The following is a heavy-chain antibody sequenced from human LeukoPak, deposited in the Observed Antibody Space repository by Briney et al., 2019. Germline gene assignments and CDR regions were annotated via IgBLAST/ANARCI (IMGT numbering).Heavy chain of an antibody. CDR3: ARSHYYDRSGFSFRFLDY. J-gene: IGHJ4*02. CDR1: GYTFANYW. V-gene: IGHV5-51*01. CDR2: IYPDNSDT. D-gene: IGHD3-22*01. Sequence: GESLKISCKGFGYTFANYWIGWVRQMPGKGLEWMAIIYPDNSDTRYSPSFQGQVTILADKSITTAYLQWSSLKASDTAMYYCARSHYYDRSGFSFRFLDYWGQGAPVTVSS.